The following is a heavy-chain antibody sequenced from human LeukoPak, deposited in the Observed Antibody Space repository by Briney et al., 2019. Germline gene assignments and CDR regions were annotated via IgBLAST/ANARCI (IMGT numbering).Heavy chain of an antibody. D-gene: IGHD6-13*01. J-gene: IGHJ6*02. CDR1: GGSISSYY. CDR3: ATGGQQLGHYYYYYGMDV. Sequence: SETLSLTCTVSGGSISSYYWSWIRQPPGKGREWVGYIYYRGSTNYNPSVKSRVTISVEASKNQFSLNLSSVTPADTAVYYCATGGQQLGHYYYYYGMDVWGQGTTVTVSS. CDR2: IYYRGST. V-gene: IGHV4-59*01.